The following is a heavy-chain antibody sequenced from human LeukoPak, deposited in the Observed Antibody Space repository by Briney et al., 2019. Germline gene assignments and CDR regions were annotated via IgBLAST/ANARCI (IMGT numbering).Heavy chain of an antibody. CDR3: ARVGEQQLVLDY. CDR2: IYYSGST. Sequence: SETLSLTCTVSGGSISSSSYYWGWIRQPPGKGLEWIGSIYYSGSTYFNPSLKSRVTISVDTSKNQFSLKLSSVTAADTAVYYCARVGEQQLVLDYWGQGTLVTVSS. V-gene: IGHV4-39*07. CDR1: GGSISSSSYY. J-gene: IGHJ4*02. D-gene: IGHD6-13*01.